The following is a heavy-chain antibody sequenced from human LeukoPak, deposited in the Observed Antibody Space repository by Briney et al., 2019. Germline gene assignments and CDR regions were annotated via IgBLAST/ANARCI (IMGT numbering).Heavy chain of an antibody. V-gene: IGHV3-48*02. J-gene: IGHJ4*02. CDR1: GFTFSTYS. Sequence: GGSLRLSCAASGFTFSTYSMNWVRQATGRGLXXVSYISSSSGTIYYAASVKGRFTVSRDNAKNSLYLQMNSLRDEDTAVYYCARDWDSSGYYDYWGQGTLVTVSS. D-gene: IGHD3-22*01. CDR3: ARDWDSSGYYDY. CDR2: ISSSSGTI.